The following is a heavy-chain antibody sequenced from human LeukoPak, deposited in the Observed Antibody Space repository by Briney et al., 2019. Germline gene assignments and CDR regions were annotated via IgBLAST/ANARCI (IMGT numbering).Heavy chain of an antibody. CDR3: ARDYDILTGLY. Sequence: ASGKVSCKASGYTFTSYGISWVRQAPGQGLEWMGWISAYNGNTNYAQKLQGRVTMTTDTSISTAYMELSRLRSDDTAVYYCARDYDILTGLYWGQGTLVTVSS. D-gene: IGHD3-9*01. CDR1: GYTFTSYG. V-gene: IGHV1-18*01. CDR2: ISAYNGNT. J-gene: IGHJ4*02.